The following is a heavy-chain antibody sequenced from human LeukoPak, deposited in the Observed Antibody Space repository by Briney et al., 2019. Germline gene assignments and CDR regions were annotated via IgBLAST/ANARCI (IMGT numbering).Heavy chain of an antibody. CDR1: GYTFTAYC. Sequence: ASVKVSCKASGYTFTAYCVHWVRQAPGQGLEWMGWINPNSGDTSSAQKFQGRVTMTRDTSISTVYMELSRLRSDDTAVYYCARDYIDPGNYTPLGYWGQGTLVTVSS. CDR3: ARDYIDPGNYTPLGY. CDR2: INPNSGDT. J-gene: IGHJ4*02. V-gene: IGHV1-2*02. D-gene: IGHD1-7*01.